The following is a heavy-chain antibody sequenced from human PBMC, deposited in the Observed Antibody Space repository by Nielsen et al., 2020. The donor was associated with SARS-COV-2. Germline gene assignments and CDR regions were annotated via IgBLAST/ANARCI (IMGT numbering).Heavy chain of an antibody. CDR1: GFTFSSYA. V-gene: IGHV3-30*04. CDR3: ARQEGWPYDAFDM. J-gene: IGHJ3*02. D-gene: IGHD6-19*01. CDR2: ISYDGSNK. Sequence: GGSLRLSCAASGFTFSSYAMHWVRQAPGKGLEWITVISYDGSNKYYADSVKGRFTISRDKSENTLYLQMNSLRAEDTAVYYCARQEGWPYDAFDMWGQGTMVTVSS.